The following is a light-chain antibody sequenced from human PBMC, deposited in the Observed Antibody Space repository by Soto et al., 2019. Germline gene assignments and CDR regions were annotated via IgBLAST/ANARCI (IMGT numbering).Light chain of an antibody. CDR2: GAS. J-gene: IGKJ1*01. V-gene: IGKV3-15*01. Sequence: EILMTQSPATLSVSPGERATLSCRASQSVSSNLAWYQQTPGQPPRILIYGASARDTGIPARFSGSGSGTGFTLTISRLQSEDFEVYYCQQFGYSLWTFGQGTKVDIK. CDR1: QSVSSN. CDR3: QQFGYSLWT.